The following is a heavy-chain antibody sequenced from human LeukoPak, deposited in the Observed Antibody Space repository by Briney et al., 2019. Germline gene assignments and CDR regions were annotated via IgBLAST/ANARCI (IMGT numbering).Heavy chain of an antibody. CDR2: INGDGSNI. D-gene: IGHD4-11*01. CDR3: AKDGGVTTVDY. V-gene: IGHV3-74*01. J-gene: IGHJ4*02. CDR1: GFTFSSYW. Sequence: GGSLRLSCVASGFTFSSYWMHWVRQDPRKGLVWVSRINGDGSNINYADSVRGRFTISRDNAKNTLYLQMNTLRVEDAAVYYCAKDGGVTTVDYWGQGTLVTVSS.